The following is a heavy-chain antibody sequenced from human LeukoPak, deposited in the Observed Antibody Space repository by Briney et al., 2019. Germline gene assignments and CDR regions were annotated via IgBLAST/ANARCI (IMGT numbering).Heavy chain of an antibody. CDR2: IKEDGTTK. J-gene: IGHJ4*02. D-gene: IGHD3-10*01. Sequence: GGSLRLSCAASGFTFSDYWMTWVRQAPGKGLEWVANIKEDGTTKHYVDSVKGRFTISRDNAKRSLYLQMNSLRAEDTAVYYCARDSGYYGSANYFDYWGQGTLVTVSS. V-gene: IGHV3-7*01. CDR1: GFTFSDYW. CDR3: ARDSGYYGSANYFDY.